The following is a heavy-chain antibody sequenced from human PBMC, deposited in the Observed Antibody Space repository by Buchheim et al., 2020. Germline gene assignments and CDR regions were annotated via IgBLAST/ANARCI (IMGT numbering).Heavy chain of an antibody. J-gene: IGHJ5*02. CDR3: ATAIPVHYDSSGGRWFDP. CDR2: IQYSGST. V-gene: IGHV4-31*03. Sequence: QVELQESGPGLVKPSQTLSLTCTVSGGSIRSGGYYWTWIRQHPGEGLEWIGDIQYSGSTHNNPSLKSRLTISVDTSTNQFSLKLRSVTAADTAVYYCATAIPVHYDSSGGRWFDPWGQGTL. CDR1: GGSIRSGGYY. D-gene: IGHD3-22*01.